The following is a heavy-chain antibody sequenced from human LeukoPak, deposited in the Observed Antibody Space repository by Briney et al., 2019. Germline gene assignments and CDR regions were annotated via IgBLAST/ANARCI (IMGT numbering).Heavy chain of an antibody. CDR2: IYYSGST. V-gene: IGHV4-30-4*08. CDR1: GGSISIGDYY. CDR3: ASGSGDYFDY. D-gene: IGHD1-26*01. Sequence: SETLSLTCTVSGGSISIGDYYWGWIRQPPGKGLEWIGYIYYSGSTYYNPSLKCRVTISVDTSKNQFSLTLTSVTAADTAVYYCASGSGDYFDYWGQGTLVTVSS. J-gene: IGHJ4*02.